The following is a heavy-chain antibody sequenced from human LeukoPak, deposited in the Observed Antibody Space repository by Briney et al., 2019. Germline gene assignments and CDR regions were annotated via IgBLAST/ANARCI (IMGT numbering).Heavy chain of an antibody. D-gene: IGHD6-13*01. CDR3: ARGRAASGTSSRGIDY. V-gene: IGHV3-48*01. CDR1: GFTFSSYS. Sequence: GGSLRLSWAASGFTFSSYSMRWGRQAPGKGREWGSYISSSGSTIYYADSVKGRFTISRDNAKNSLYLQMNSLRVEDTAVHYCARGRAASGTSSRGIDYWGQGTLVTVSS. J-gene: IGHJ4*02. CDR2: ISSSGSTI.